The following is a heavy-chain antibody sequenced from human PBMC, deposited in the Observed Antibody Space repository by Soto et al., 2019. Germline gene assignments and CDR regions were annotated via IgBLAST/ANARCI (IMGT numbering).Heavy chain of an antibody. Sequence: SETLSLTCTVSGVSITSHYWSWFRQSPGKGLEWIAYMHHSGSTNYNPSLKSRVTVSIDTSKSQVSLRLSSVTAADTAVYYCAREIYDDYDSSGFDHWGQGTLVTVSS. CDR2: MHHSGST. D-gene: IGHD3-22*01. V-gene: IGHV4-59*11. CDR3: AREIYDDYDSSGFDH. J-gene: IGHJ4*02. CDR1: GVSITSHY.